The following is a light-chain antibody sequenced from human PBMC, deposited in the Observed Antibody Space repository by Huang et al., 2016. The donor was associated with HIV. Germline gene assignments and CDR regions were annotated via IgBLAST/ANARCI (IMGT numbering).Light chain of an antibody. Sequence: IQMTQSPTSLSASVGDIVSIACRASQSISTYLKWYQQKPGKAPKLLIASASALHSGVPSRFSGSGSGTDFTLTIRGLQLDDFATYYCQQSYSALSSFGPGTRL. CDR3: QQSYSALSS. V-gene: IGKV1-39*01. J-gene: IGKJ5*01. CDR1: QSISTY. CDR2: SAS.